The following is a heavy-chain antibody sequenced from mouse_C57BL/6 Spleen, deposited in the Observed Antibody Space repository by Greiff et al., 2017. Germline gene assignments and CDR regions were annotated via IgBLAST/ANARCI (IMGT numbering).Heavy chain of an antibody. V-gene: IGHV1-81*01. D-gene: IGHD1-1*01. J-gene: IGHJ2*01. CDR1: GYTFTSYG. CDR2: IYPRSGNT. Sequence: QVQLQQSGAELARPGASVKLSCKASGYTFTSYGISWVKQRTGQGLEWIGEIYPRSGNTYYNEKFKGKATLTADKSSSTAYMELRSLTSEDSAVYFCARSDTAYITTDGGQGTTLTVSS. CDR3: ARSDTAYITTD.